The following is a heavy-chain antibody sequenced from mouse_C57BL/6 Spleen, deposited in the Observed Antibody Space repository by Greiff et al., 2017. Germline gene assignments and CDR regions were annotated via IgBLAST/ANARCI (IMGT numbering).Heavy chain of an antibody. D-gene: IGHD2-1*01. V-gene: IGHV1-80*01. Sequence: QVQLQQSGAELVKPGASVKISCKASGYAFSSYWMNWVKQRPGKGLEWIGQIYPGDGDTNYNGKFKGKATLTADKSSSTAYMQLSSLTSEDSAVYFCARLSGYYGNSYAMDYWGQGTSVTVSS. CDR3: ARLSGYYGNSYAMDY. CDR2: IYPGDGDT. J-gene: IGHJ4*01. CDR1: GYAFSSYW.